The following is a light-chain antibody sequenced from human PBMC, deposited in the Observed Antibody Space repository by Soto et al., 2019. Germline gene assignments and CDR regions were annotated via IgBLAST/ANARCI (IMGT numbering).Light chain of an antibody. CDR1: QSVSSN. V-gene: IGKV3-15*01. J-gene: IGKJ4*01. CDR2: VAT. Sequence: EIVMTQSPATLPVSPGERATLSCRASQSVSSNLAWYQQKPGQTPKLLIYVATTRATGIPARFSGSGSGTEFTLTISSLQSEDFAVYYCQQYNVWPLTFGGGTKVGFK. CDR3: QQYNVWPLT.